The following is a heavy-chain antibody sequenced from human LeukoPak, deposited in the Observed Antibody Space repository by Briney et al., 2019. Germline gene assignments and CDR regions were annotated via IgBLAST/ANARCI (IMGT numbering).Heavy chain of an antibody. CDR3: ARPTVTLPHAFDI. J-gene: IGHJ3*02. D-gene: IGHD4-17*01. CDR1: GYSFTSYW. Sequence: GESLKISCKGSGYSFTSYWIGWVRQMPGKGLEWMGIIYPGDSDTRYSPSFQGQVTISADKSISTAYLQWSSLRASDTAMYYCARPTVTLPHAFDIWGQGTMVTVSS. CDR2: IYPGDSDT. V-gene: IGHV5-51*01.